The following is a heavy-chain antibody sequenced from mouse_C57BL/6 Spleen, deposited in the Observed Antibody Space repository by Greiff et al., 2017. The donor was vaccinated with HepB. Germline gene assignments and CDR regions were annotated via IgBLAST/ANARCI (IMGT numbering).Heavy chain of an antibody. CDR2: IYPGSGNT. CDR1: GYTFTDYY. V-gene: IGHV1-76*01. D-gene: IGHD1-1*01. Sequence: QVQLKQSGAELVRPGASVKLSCKASGYTFTDYYINWVKQRPGQGLEWIARIYPGSGNTYYNEKFKGKATLTAEKSSRTAYMQLSSLTSEDSAVYFCARSLITTVVGYWGQGTTLTVSS. J-gene: IGHJ2*01. CDR3: ARSLITTVVGY.